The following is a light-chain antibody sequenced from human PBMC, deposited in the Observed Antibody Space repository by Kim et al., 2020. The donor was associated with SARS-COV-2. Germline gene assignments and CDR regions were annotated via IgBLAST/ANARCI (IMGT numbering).Light chain of an antibody. CDR1: NIGSKN. CDR3: QVWDSSSHHWV. V-gene: IGLV3-21*04. Sequence: SSELTQPPSVSVAPGKTASINCGGDNIGSKNVHWYQQKPGQAPVVVMYYNTARPSGIPERFSGSNSGITATLTISRVEAGDEADYYCQVWDSSSHHWVFGGGTQLTVL. CDR2: YNT. J-gene: IGLJ3*02.